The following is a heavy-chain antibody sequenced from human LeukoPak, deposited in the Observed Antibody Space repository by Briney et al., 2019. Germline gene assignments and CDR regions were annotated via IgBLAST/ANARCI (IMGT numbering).Heavy chain of an antibody. CDR2: IYYGGRT. Sequence: SETLSLTCTVSGGSISSNSYYWGWIRQPPGKGLEWIGSIYYGGRTYYNPSLKSRVTISVDTSKNQFSLKLSSVTAADTALYYCARDYGGWYCFDYWGQGTLVTVSS. CDR3: ARDYGGWYCFDY. CDR1: GGSISSNSYY. V-gene: IGHV4-39*07. J-gene: IGHJ4*02. D-gene: IGHD6-19*01.